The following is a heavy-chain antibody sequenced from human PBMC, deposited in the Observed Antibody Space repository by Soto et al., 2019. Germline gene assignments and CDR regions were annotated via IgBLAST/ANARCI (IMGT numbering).Heavy chain of an antibody. D-gene: IGHD2-15*01. CDR1: GYTFTSYA. J-gene: IGHJ4*02. CDR2: INAGNGNT. CDR3: ARGPGGPDGPGDY. Sequence: QVQLVKSGAEVKKPGASVKVSCKASGYTFTSYAMDWVRQAPGQRLEWMGWINAGNGNTKYSQKFQGRVTITRDTSASTDYRELSSVRSEATAVYYCARGPGGPDGPGDYWGQGTLGTFAS. V-gene: IGHV1-3*01.